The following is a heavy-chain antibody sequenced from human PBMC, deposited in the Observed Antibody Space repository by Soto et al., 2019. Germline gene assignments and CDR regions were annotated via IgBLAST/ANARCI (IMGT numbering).Heavy chain of an antibody. CDR2: ISGSGGST. J-gene: IGHJ4*02. V-gene: IGHV3-23*01. CDR1: GFTFSSYA. D-gene: IGHD3-3*01. Sequence: GGYLRLSCAASGFTFSSYAMSWVRQAPGKGLEWVSAISGSGGSTYYADSVKGRFTISRDNSKNTLYLQMNSLRAEDTAVYYCAKDIKLFGWQGYFDYWGPGTLVTVSS. CDR3: AKDIKLFGWQGYFDY.